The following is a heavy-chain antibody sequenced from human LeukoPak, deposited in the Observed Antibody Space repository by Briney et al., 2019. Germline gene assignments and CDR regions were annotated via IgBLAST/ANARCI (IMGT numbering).Heavy chain of an antibody. Sequence: ASVKVSCKASPDTFTRYGITWVRQAPGQGLEWMGWINPNSGGTNYAQKFQGRVTMTRDTSISTAYMELSRLRSDDTAVYYCARSEKRWLQLRPFDYWGQGTLVTVSS. CDR2: INPNSGGT. CDR1: PDTFTRYG. D-gene: IGHD5-24*01. V-gene: IGHV1-2*02. CDR3: ARSEKRWLQLRPFDY. J-gene: IGHJ4*02.